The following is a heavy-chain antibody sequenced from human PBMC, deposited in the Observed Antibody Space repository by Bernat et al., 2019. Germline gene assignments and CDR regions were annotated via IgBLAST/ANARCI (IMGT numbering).Heavy chain of an antibody. J-gene: IGHJ4*02. D-gene: IGHD6-25*01. Sequence: QVQLVESGGGVVQPGRSLRLSCAASGFTFSSYAMHWVRQAPGKGLEWVAVMSYDGSNKYYADSVKGRFTISRDNSKSTLYLQMNGLRPEDTAVYFCARNNFRGSQRLAAFDYWGQGALVTVSS. CDR1: GFTFSSYA. CDR2: MSYDGSNK. CDR3: ARNNFRGSQRLAAFDY. V-gene: IGHV3-30-3*01.